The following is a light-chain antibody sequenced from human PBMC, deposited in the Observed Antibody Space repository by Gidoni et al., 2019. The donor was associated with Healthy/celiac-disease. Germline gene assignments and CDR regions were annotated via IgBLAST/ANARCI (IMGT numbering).Light chain of an antibody. CDR3: QQYNTRWLT. Sequence: DIVLPQSPATLSVSPGARATLSCRASQSVSSNLAWYQQKPGQAPRLLIYGASTRATGIPARFSGSGSGTEFPLTISSLQSEDFAVYYCQQYNTRWLTFGGGTKVEIK. CDR1: QSVSSN. V-gene: IGKV3-15*01. J-gene: IGKJ4*01. CDR2: GAS.